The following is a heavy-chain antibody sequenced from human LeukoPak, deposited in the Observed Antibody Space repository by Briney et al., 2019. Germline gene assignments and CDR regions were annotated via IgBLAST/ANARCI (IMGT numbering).Heavy chain of an antibody. CDR3: ARRADPNWYFDL. J-gene: IGHJ2*01. CDR1: GGSISSYY. CDR2: IYYSGTT. Sequence: SETLSLTCTVSGGSISSYYWSWIRQPPGKGLEWIGYIYYSGTTNYNPSLKSRVAISVDTSKNQFSLKLNSVTAADTAVYYCARRADPNWYFDLWGRGTLVTVSS. V-gene: IGHV4-59*08.